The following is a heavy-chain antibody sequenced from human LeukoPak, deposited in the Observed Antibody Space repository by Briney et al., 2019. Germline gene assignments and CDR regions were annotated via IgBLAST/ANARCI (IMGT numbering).Heavy chain of an antibody. CDR1: GFTFSSYA. D-gene: IGHD4-17*01. Sequence: GGSLRLSCAASGFTFSSYAMSWVRQAPGKGLEWVSAISGSGGSTYYADSVKGRFTISRDNSKNTLYLQMNSLRAEDTAVYCCAKGGLRMWATVTSDYWGQGTLVTVSS. V-gene: IGHV3-23*01. CDR2: ISGSGGST. CDR3: AKGGLRMWATVTSDY. J-gene: IGHJ4*02.